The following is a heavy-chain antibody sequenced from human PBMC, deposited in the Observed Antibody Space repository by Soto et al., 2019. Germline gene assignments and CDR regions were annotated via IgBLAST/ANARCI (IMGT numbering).Heavy chain of an antibody. CDR2: IYYSGST. D-gene: IGHD5-18*01. Sequence: IRQPPGKGLEWIGYIYYSGSTNYNPSLKSRVTISVDTSKNQFSLKLSSVTAADSAVYYCARRYGYSSDYLGQGTLVTVFS. V-gene: IGHV4-59*08. CDR3: ARRYGYSSDY. J-gene: IGHJ4*02.